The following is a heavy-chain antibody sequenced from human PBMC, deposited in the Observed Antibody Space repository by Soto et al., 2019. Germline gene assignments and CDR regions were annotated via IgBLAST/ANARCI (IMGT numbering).Heavy chain of an antibody. D-gene: IGHD2-2*02. J-gene: IGHJ1*01. Sequence: KTSETLSLTCTVSGGSISSGDYYWSWIRQPPGKGLEWIGYIYYSGSTYCNPSLKSRVTISVDTSKNQFSLKLSSVTAADTAVYYCAVVPAAIGYFRFFEHWGQGTLVNVSS. CDR2: IYYSGST. CDR3: AVVPAAIGYFRFFEH. V-gene: IGHV4-30-4*01. CDR1: GGSISSGDYY.